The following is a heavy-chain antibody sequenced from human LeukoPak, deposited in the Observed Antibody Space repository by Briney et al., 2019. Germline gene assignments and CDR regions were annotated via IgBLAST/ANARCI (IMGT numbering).Heavy chain of an antibody. CDR1: GGSVSSGSYY. CDR2: IYYSGST. CDR3: AREGRVAGTGGEFDY. Sequence: PSETLSLTCTVSGGSVSSGSYYWSWIRQPPGRGLEWIGYIYYSGSTNYNPSLKSRVTISVDTSKNQFSLKLSSVTSADTAVYYCAREGRVAGTGGEFDYWGQGTLVTVSS. J-gene: IGHJ4*02. V-gene: IGHV4-61*01. D-gene: IGHD6-19*01.